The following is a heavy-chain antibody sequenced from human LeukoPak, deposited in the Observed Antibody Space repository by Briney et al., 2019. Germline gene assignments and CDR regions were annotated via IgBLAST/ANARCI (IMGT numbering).Heavy chain of an antibody. CDR3: ATLAAARSVYNWFDP. CDR2: INPNSGGT. D-gene: IGHD6-13*01. J-gene: IGHJ5*02. Sequence: ASVKVSCKASGYTFTGYYMHWVRQAPGQGLEWMGWINPNSGGTNYAQKFQGRVTMTRDTSISTAYMELSRLRSDDTAVYYCATLAAARSVYNWFDPWGQGTQVTVSS. CDR1: GYTFTGYY. V-gene: IGHV1-2*02.